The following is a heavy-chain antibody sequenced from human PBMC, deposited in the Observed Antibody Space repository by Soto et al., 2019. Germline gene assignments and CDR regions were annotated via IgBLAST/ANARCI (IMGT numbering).Heavy chain of an antibody. CDR1: DGSLSPNY. J-gene: IGHJ4*02. D-gene: IGHD3-22*01. CDR3: ARLGAYYQALDS. V-gene: IGHV4-59*08. Sequence: QVQLQQSGPGLVKPSETLSLTCTVSDGSLSPNYWSWVRQSPGKGLEWIGYIYYAGTTTYNPSLKRRIXXXLXXSQNEVSLKLSSVTAADTAVYYCARLGAYYQALDSWGRGTLVTVSS. CDR2: IYYAGTT.